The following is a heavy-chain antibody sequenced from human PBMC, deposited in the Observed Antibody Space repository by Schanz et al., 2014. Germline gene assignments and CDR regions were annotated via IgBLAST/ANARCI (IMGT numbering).Heavy chain of an antibody. CDR1: RFTFSSYA. CDR2: ISDSGDLT. V-gene: IGHV3-23*01. J-gene: IGHJ6*02. D-gene: IGHD6-6*01. CDR3: ARGYSSSMDV. Sequence: EVQLLESGGGLVQPGGSLRLSCAASRFTFSSYAMSWVRQAPGKGLEWVSAISDSGDLTYYADSVKGRFTISRDNSKNTLYLQMNSLRAEDTAVYYCARGYSSSMDVWGQGTTVTVSS.